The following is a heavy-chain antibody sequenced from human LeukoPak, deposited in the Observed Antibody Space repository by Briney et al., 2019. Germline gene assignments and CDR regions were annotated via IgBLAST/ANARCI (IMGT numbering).Heavy chain of an antibody. V-gene: IGHV1-69*01. CDR1: GGTFSSYA. D-gene: IGHD2-15*01. J-gene: IGHJ4*02. CDR3: ARYYCSGGSCDSTFDY. CDR2: IIPIFGTA. Sequence: GASVKVSCKASGGTFSSYAISWVRQAPGQGLEWMGGIIPIFGTANYAQKFQGRVTITADESTSTAYMEPSSLRSEDTAVYYCARYYCSGGSCDSTFDYWGQGTLVTVSS.